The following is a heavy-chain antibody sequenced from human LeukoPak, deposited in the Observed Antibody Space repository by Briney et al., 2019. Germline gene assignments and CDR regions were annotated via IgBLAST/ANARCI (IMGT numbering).Heavy chain of an antibody. V-gene: IGHV1-2*02. J-gene: IGHJ4*02. Sequence: ASVKVSCMASRYTFTGYYMHEVRQARGQGLDWMGCINPNSGGTNYAQKFQGRVSMTRDTSISTAYMELSRLRSGDTAVYYCARDIDSGTTPTVDYWGEGALVSVSS. CDR3: ARDIDSGTTPTVDY. CDR1: RYTFTGYY. D-gene: IGHD4-11*01. CDR2: INPNSGGT.